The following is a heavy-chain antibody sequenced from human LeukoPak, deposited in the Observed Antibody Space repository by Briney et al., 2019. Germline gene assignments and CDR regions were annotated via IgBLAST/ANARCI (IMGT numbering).Heavy chain of an antibody. J-gene: IGHJ4*02. CDR3: ARVPGRTRYFDS. V-gene: IGHV3-7*01. CDR1: VFTSSFCW. CDR2: IKQDGREK. Sequence: GGSLRLSCALSVFTSSFCWMSGVPETPGKGVEWVASIKQDGREKFYADSVKGRFTISRDNAKNSLYLQVNSLRAEDTAVYYCARVPGRTRYFDSWGQGILVTVSS. D-gene: IGHD1-26*01.